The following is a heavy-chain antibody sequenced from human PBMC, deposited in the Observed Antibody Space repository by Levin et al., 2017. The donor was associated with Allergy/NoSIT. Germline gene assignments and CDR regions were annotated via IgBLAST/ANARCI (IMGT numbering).Heavy chain of an antibody. V-gene: IGHV4-59*01. J-gene: IGHJ6*03. Sequence: TPSETLSLTCTVSGGSISSYYWSWIRQPPGKGLEWIGYIYYSGSTNYNPSLKSRVTISVDTSKNQFSLKLSSVTAADTAVYYCARGIAAAGPYYYYMDGWGKGTTVTVSS. CDR1: GGSISSYY. CDR2: IYYSGST. D-gene: IGHD6-13*01. CDR3: ARGIAAAGPYYYYMDG.